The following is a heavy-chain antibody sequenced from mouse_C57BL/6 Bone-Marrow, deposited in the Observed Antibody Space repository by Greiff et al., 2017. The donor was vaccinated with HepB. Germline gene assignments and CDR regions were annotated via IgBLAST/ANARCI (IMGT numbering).Heavy chain of an antibody. CDR1: GFTFSSYG. CDR3: ASLYYSNYPWFAY. CDR2: ISSGGSYT. Sequence: VQLQQSGGDLVKPGGSLKLSCAASGFTFSSYGMSWVRQTPDKRLEWVATISSGGSYTYYPDSVKGRFTISRDNAKNTLYLQMSSLKSEDTAMYYCASLYYSNYPWFAYWGQGTLVTVSA. V-gene: IGHV5-6*01. D-gene: IGHD2-5*01. J-gene: IGHJ3*01.